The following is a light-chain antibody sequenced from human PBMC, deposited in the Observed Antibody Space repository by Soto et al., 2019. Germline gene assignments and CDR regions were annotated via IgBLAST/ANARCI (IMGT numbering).Light chain of an antibody. V-gene: IGKV3-11*01. Sequence: ETLVTQSPSTLSVSAGETANLSCRASESVRTNLAWYQQTPGQAPRLLIHDASNRATGIPARFSGSGSGTDFTLTISSLEPEDFAVYYCQQRSNRTTFGQGTRLEIK. CDR3: QQRSNRTT. CDR2: DAS. J-gene: IGKJ5*01. CDR1: ESVRTN.